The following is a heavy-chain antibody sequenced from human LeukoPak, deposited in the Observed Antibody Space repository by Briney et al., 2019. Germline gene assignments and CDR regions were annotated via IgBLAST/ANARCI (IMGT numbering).Heavy chain of an antibody. Sequence: GGSLRLSCAASGITFSSYGMHWVRQAPGKGLELVAVISYDGNNKYSADSVKGRFTISRDNSKNTLYLQMNSLRAEDTAVYYCAKALQVWLFGFDYWGQGTLVTVSS. J-gene: IGHJ4*02. CDR3: AKALQVWLFGFDY. CDR1: GITFSSYG. V-gene: IGHV3-30*18. CDR2: ISYDGNNK. D-gene: IGHD5-18*01.